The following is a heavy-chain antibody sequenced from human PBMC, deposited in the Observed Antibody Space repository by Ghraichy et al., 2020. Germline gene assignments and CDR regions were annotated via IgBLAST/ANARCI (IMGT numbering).Heavy chain of an antibody. CDR1: GGSIKTYY. J-gene: IGHJ4*02. CDR2: IYYSGST. V-gene: IGHV4-59*01. Sequence: SQTLSLTCTVSGGSIKTYYWSWIRQPPGKGLEWIGYIYYSGSTKYNPSLRGRVTISVDTSKNQFSLKLNSVTAADTAVSYCARQARVTSMVWFEYWGQGALVTVSS. CDR3: ARQARVTSMVWFEY. D-gene: IGHD5-18*01.